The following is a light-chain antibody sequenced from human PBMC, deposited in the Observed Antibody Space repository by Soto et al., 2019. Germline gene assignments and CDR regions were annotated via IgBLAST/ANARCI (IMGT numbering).Light chain of an antibody. V-gene: IGKV3-20*01. J-gene: IGKJ2*01. Sequence: EIVLTQSPGTLSLSPGERATLSCRASQSVPSDWLAWYRHKPGQAPSLLIYGASSRATGVPDRVSGSGSGTDFTLTINRLEPEDFAVYYWQQYGNFPYTFGQGTKLEIK. CDR1: QSVPSDW. CDR2: GAS. CDR3: QQYGNFPYT.